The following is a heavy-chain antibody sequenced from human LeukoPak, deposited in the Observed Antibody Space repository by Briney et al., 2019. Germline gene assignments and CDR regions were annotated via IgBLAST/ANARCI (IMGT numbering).Heavy chain of an antibody. CDR1: GFTFSSYE. D-gene: IGHD3-16*01. J-gene: IGHJ6*02. CDR2: ISSSGSTI. Sequence: PGGSLRLSCAASGFTFSSYEMNWVRQAPGKGLEWVSYISSSGSTIYYADSVKGRFTISRDNAKNSLYLQMNSLRAEDTAVYYCASWANGMDVWGQGTTVTVSS. CDR3: ASWANGMDV. V-gene: IGHV3-48*03.